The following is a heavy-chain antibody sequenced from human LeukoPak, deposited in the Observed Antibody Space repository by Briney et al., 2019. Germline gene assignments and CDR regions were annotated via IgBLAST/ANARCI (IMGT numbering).Heavy chain of an antibody. CDR2: ITAYNGDT. D-gene: IGHD3-22*01. CDR3: ALARSGSVAEPSDY. V-gene: IGHV1-18*01. Sequence: ASVKVSCKASGYTFTSYGINWVRQAPGQGLEWVGWITAYNGDTNYAQGVQGRITLTADTSTGTAHMELRSLSSDDTAVYYCALARSGSVAEPSDYWGQGTLVTVSS. J-gene: IGHJ4*02. CDR1: GYTFTSYG.